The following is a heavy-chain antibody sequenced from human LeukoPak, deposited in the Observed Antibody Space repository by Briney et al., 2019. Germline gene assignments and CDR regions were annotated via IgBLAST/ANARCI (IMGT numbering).Heavy chain of an antibody. J-gene: IGHJ4*02. CDR1: GFTFTTYA. CDR2: MNVSGGST. CDR3: ARVGSIAAAGTPDY. Sequence: GGSLRLSCAASGFTFTTYAMSWVRQSPGQGLEWCSAMNVSGGSTYYAASVKGRFTNSRNNAENSLYLQVNSLRAEDTAVYYCARVGSIAAAGTPDYWGQGTLVTVSS. V-gene: IGHV3-23*01. D-gene: IGHD6-13*01.